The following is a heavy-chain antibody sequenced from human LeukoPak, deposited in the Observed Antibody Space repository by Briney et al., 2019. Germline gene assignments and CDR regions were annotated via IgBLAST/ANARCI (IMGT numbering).Heavy chain of an antibody. V-gene: IGHV3-23*01. D-gene: IGHD1-14*01. J-gene: IGHJ6*02. CDR3: AKVSGGGLYYDGMDV. CDR2: ISGSGGTT. CDR1: GFTFNNYA. Sequence: GGSLRLSCAASGFTFNNYAMNWVRQAPGKGLEWVSVISGSGGTTYYADSVKGRFTISRDSSKNTLYLQMNSMRAEDTAVYYCAKVSGGGLYYDGMDVWGQGTTVTVSS.